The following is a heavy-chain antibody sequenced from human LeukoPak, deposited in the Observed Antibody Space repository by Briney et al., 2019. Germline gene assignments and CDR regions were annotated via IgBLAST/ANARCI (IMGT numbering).Heavy chain of an antibody. CDR2: IYPGDSDT. D-gene: IGHD3-3*01. V-gene: IGHV5-51*01. CDR3: ARQNDFRLDY. CDR1: GYTLSSYW. J-gene: IGHJ4*02. Sequence: GESLKISCKGSGYTLSSYWIGWVRQMPGKGLEWMGIIYPGDSDTRYSPSLQGQVTISVDTSIGTAYLQWSSMKASDTAIYYCARQNDFRLDYWGQGTLVTVSS.